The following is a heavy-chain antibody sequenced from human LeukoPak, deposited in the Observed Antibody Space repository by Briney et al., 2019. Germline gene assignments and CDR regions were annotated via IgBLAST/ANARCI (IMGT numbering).Heavy chain of an antibody. D-gene: IGHD3-10*01. CDR3: AVPGQRGSGSYAYFDY. J-gene: IGHJ4*02. Sequence: SVKVSCKASGGTFSSYAISWVRQAPGQGLEWMGGIIPIFGTANYAQKFQGRVTITADESTSTAYMELSSLRAEDTAVYYCAVPGQRGSGSYAYFDYWGQGTLVTVSS. V-gene: IGHV1-69*13. CDR2: IIPIFGTA. CDR1: GGTFSSYA.